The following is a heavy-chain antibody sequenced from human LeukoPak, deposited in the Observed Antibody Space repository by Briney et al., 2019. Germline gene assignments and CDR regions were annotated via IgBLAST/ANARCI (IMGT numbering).Heavy chain of an antibody. CDR3: ARGVVRGVTLYYYYGMDV. J-gene: IGHJ6*02. V-gene: IGHV4-34*01. CDR2: INHSGST. Sequence: SETLSLTCAVYGGSFSGYYWSWIRQPPGKGLEWIGEINHSGSTNYNPSLKSRVTISVDTSKNQFSLKLSSVTAADTAVYYCARGVVRGVTLYYYYGMDVWGQGTTVTVSS. CDR1: GGSFSGYY. D-gene: IGHD3-10*01.